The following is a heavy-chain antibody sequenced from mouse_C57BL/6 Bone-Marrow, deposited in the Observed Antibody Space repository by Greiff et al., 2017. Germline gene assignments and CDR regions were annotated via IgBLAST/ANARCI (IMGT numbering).Heavy chain of an antibody. J-gene: IGHJ2*01. Sequence: VKLMESGAELVRPGASVTLSCKASGYTFTDYEMHWVKQTPVHGLEWIGAIDPETGGTAYNQKFKGKAILTADKSSSTAYMELRSLTSEDSAVYYCTRSTTVVALDYWGQGTNLTVSS. V-gene: IGHV1-15*01. CDR3: TRSTTVVALDY. CDR2: IDPETGGT. D-gene: IGHD1-1*01. CDR1: GYTFTDYE.